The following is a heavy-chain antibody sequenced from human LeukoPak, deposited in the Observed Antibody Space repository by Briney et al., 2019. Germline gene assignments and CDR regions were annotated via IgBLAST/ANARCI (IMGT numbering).Heavy chain of an antibody. J-gene: IGHJ6*02. D-gene: IGHD5-12*01. V-gene: IGHV1-2*02. Sequence: ASVKVSCKASGYTFTGYYLHWVRQAPGQGLEWMGWINPNSGGTNYAQKFQGRVTMTRDTSISTAYMELSRLRSDDTAVYYCARVVATIGIYYYYGMGVWGQGTTVTVSS. CDR1: GYTFTGYY. CDR3: ARVVATIGIYYYYGMGV. CDR2: INPNSGGT.